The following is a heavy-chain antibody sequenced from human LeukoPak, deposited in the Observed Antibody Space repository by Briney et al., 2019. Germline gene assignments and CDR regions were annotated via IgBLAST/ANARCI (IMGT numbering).Heavy chain of an antibody. CDR2: IWYDGSNK. CDR3: AKGGYYYDSSGLDY. J-gene: IGHJ4*02. V-gene: IGHV3-33*06. D-gene: IGHD3-22*01. CDR1: GFTFSSYG. Sequence: GGSLRLSCAASGFTFSSYGMHWVRRAPGKGLEWVAVIWYDGSNKYYADSVKGRFTISRDNSKNTLYLQMNSLRAEDTAVYYCAKGGYYYDSSGLDYWGQGTLVTVSS.